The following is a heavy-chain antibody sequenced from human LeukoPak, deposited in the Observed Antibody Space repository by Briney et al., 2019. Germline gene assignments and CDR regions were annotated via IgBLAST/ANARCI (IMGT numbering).Heavy chain of an antibody. D-gene: IGHD4-23*01. V-gene: IGHV1-8*01. Sequence: ASVKVSCKASGYTFTSYDINWVRQATGQGLEWIGWMNPNSGNTGYAQKFQGRVTMTRNTSISTAYMELSSLRSEDTAVYYCARGTTVVSFGKNGMDVWGQGTTVTVSS. CDR2: MNPNSGNT. CDR1: GYTFTSYD. J-gene: IGHJ6*02. CDR3: ARGTTVVSFGKNGMDV.